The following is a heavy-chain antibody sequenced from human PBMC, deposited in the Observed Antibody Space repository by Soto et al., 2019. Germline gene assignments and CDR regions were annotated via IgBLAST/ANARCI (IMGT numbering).Heavy chain of an antibody. CDR1: GGSFKVGGYY. CDR2: IYYSGTT. J-gene: IGHJ4*02. Sequence: SETLSLTCACSGGSFKVGGYYWGWIRQPPGKGLEWVATIYYSGTTYYNPSLKSRLTISLDTSRNQFSLDLTSVTAADTAVYYCARLAYSHYSTWGQGTLVTISS. CDR3: ARLAYSHYST. V-gene: IGHV4-39*01. D-gene: IGHD5-12*01.